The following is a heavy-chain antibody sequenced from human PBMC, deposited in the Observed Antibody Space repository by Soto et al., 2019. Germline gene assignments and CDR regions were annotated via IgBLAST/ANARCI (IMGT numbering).Heavy chain of an antibody. CDR2: IVVGSGNT. J-gene: IGHJ4*02. CDR1: GFTFTSSA. V-gene: IGHV1-58*01. Sequence: SVKVSCKASGFTFTSSAVQWVRQARGQRLEWIGWIVVGSGNTNYAQKFQERVTITRDMSTSTAYMELSSLRSEDTAVYYCAAGKQWLPNFDYWGQGTLVTVSS. CDR3: AAGKQWLPNFDY. D-gene: IGHD6-19*01.